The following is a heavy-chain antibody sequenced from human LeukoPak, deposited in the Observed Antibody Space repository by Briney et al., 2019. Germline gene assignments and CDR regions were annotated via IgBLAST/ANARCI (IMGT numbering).Heavy chain of an antibody. J-gene: IGHJ4*02. CDR3: ARGGYDSGRGYYFDY. CDR2: ISYDGSNK. Sequence: GRSLRLSCAASGFTFSSYAMHWVRQAPGKGLEWVAVISYDGSNKHYADSVKGRFTISRDNSKNTLYLQMSSLRAEDTAVYYCARGGYDSGRGYYFDYWGQGTLVTVSS. CDR1: GFTFSSYA. D-gene: IGHD5-12*01. V-gene: IGHV3-30-3*01.